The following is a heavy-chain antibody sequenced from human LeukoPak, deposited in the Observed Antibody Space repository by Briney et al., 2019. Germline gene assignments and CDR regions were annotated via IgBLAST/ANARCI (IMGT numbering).Heavy chain of an antibody. CDR1: GLNYNDAW. J-gene: IGHJ4*02. D-gene: IGHD6-13*01. CDR3: ARVSQPQQPLDY. CDR2: MTGSGGST. Sequence: PGGSLRLSCAVFGLNYNDAWMSWVRQAPGKGLEWVSAMTGSGGSTFYADSVRGRFTISRDNSKNTLYLQMNSLRVEDTAVYYCARVSQPQQPLDYWGQGTLVTVSP. V-gene: IGHV3-23*01.